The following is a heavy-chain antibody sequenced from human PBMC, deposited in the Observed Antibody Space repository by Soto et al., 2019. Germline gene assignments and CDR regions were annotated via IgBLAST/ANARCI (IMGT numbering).Heavy chain of an antibody. V-gene: IGHV1-2*02. D-gene: IGHD3-22*01. J-gene: IGHJ3*02. CDR3: ARDSWFYSDSSGYSHCFDI. CDR1: GYTFTGYY. Sequence: ASVKVSCKASGYTFTGYYMHWVRQAPGRGLEWMGWINPNSGGTNYAQRFQGRVTMTRDTSIGTAYMELSRLRSDDTAVYYCARDSWFYSDSSGYSHCFDIWGQGTMVTVSS. CDR2: INPNSGGT.